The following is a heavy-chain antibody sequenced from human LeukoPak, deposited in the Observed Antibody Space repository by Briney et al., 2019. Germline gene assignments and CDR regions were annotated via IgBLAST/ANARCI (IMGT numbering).Heavy chain of an antibody. Sequence: PSETLSLTCTVSGGSISSYYWSWIRQPPGKGLEWIGYIYYSGSTNYNPSLKSRVTVSVDTSKNQFSLKLSSVTAADTAVYYCARATWGVGSGRYYYYYMDVWGKGTTVTISS. V-gene: IGHV4-59*01. CDR1: GGSISSYY. CDR3: ARATWGVGSGRYYYYYMDV. D-gene: IGHD3-10*01. J-gene: IGHJ6*03. CDR2: IYYSGST.